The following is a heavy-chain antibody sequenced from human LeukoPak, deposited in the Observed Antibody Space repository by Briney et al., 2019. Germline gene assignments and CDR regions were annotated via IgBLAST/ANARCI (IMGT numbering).Heavy chain of an antibody. D-gene: IGHD1-1*01. Sequence: PGGSLRLSCAASEFTFRSYNMHWVRQAPGTELEWVAFIRNDGSNKYYADSVKGRFTISRDNSKNTLYLQMNSMRAEDTAVYYRARHSLDYYCMDVWGKGTTVTVSS. CDR1: EFTFRSYN. CDR3: ARHSLDYYCMDV. J-gene: IGHJ6*03. CDR2: IRNDGSNK. V-gene: IGHV3-30*02.